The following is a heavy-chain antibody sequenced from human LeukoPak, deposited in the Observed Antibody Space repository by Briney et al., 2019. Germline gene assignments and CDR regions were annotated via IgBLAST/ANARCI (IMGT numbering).Heavy chain of an antibody. Sequence: SGESLKISCKGSGYSFTSYWISWVRQMPGKGLEWMGRIDPSDSYTNYSPSFQGHVTISADKSISTAYLQWSSLKASDTAMYYSARLPLRLTGYYRFPLDYWGQGTLVTVSS. CDR2: IDPSDSYT. V-gene: IGHV5-10-1*01. CDR1: GYSFTSYW. D-gene: IGHD3-9*01. CDR3: ARLPLRLTGYYRFPLDY. J-gene: IGHJ4*02.